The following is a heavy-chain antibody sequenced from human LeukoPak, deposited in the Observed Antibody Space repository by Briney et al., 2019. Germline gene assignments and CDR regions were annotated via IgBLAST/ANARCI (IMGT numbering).Heavy chain of an antibody. J-gene: IGHJ6*03. Sequence: ASVKVSCKASGYTFTGYYMHWVRQAPGQGLEWMGWINPNSGGTNYAQKFQGRVTMTRDTSISTAYMELSRLRSDDTAVYYCARDLLWFGELSDYYMDVWGKGTTVTISS. CDR1: GYTFTGYY. V-gene: IGHV1-2*02. CDR2: INPNSGGT. D-gene: IGHD3-10*01. CDR3: ARDLLWFGELSDYYMDV.